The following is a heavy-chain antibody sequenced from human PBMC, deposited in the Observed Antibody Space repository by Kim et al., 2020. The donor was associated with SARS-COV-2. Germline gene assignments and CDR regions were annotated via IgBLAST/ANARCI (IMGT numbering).Heavy chain of an antibody. Sequence: GGSLRLSCAASGFTFSSYGMHWVRQAPGKGLEWVAVISYDGSNKYYADSVKGRFTISRDNSKNTLYLQMNSLRAEDTAVYYCAKETVYGGAGSFDYWGQGTLVTVSS. CDR3: AKETVYGGAGSFDY. V-gene: IGHV3-30*18. CDR2: ISYDGSNK. CDR1: GFTFSSYG. D-gene: IGHD2-21*01. J-gene: IGHJ4*02.